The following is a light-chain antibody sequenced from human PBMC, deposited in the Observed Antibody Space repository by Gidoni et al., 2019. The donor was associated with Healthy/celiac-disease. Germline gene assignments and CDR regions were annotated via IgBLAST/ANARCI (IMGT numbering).Light chain of an antibody. CDR1: QSVSSY. V-gene: IGKV3-11*01. CDR2: DAS. J-gene: IGKJ4*01. Sequence: EIVLTQSPATLSLSPGERATLSCRASQSVSSYLAWYQQKPGQAPRLLIYDASNRATGIPARFSGSGSGTDFTLTISSLEPKDFAVYYCQQHSNWPLTFGGGTKVEIK. CDR3: QQHSNWPLT.